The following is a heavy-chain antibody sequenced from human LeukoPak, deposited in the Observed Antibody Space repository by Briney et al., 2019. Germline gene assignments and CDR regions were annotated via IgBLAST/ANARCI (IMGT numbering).Heavy chain of an antibody. V-gene: IGHV3-21*01. CDR1: GFTFSSYG. CDR3: ARDKLAYCGGDCYPDA. D-gene: IGHD2-21*02. J-gene: IGHJ5*02. Sequence: GGSLRLSCAVSGFTFSSYGMNWVRQAPGRGLEWVSSISSGSTYIYYAGSVKGRFTISRDNGKNSLYLQMNSLRAGDTAVYYCARDKLAYCGGDCYPDAWGQGTLVTVSS. CDR2: ISSGSTYI.